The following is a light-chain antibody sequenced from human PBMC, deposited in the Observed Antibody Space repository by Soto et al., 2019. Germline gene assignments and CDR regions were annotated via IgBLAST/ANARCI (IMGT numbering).Light chain of an antibody. CDR3: MQALQSPFT. V-gene: IGKV2-28*01. J-gene: IGKJ4*01. Sequence: DIVMTQSPLSLPVAPGEPASISCRSSQSLLHSNGYNYLDWYLQKPGQSPQLLIYLASIRASGVPDRFSGSGSGTDFTLKISRVEAEDVGVYYCMQALQSPFTFGGGTKVESK. CDR2: LAS. CDR1: QSLLHSNGYNY.